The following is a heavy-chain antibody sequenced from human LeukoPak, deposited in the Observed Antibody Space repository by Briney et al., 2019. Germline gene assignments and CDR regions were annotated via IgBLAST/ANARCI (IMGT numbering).Heavy chain of an antibody. D-gene: IGHD1-1*01. CDR3: ARIELNVDVAFDM. Sequence: PSETPSLTCTVSGGSISSDYWSWIRQPPGKGLEWIGYIHYSGFTNYNPSLKSRLTMSIDTSKNQFSLNLSSVTAADTAVYYCARIELNVDVAFDMWGQGTGVTVSS. CDR1: GGSISSDY. J-gene: IGHJ3*02. V-gene: IGHV4-59*01. CDR2: IHYSGFT.